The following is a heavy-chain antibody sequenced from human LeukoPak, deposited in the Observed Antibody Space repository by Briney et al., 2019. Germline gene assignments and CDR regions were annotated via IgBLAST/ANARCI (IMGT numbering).Heavy chain of an antibody. D-gene: IGHD3-22*01. CDR3: ARDADTSGSYWYFDL. CDR2: IWSDGSNE. CDR1: GFTLSYYG. Sequence: GRSLTLSCAASGFTLSYYGMHWVRQAPGKGLEWVALIWSDGSNENYADPVKGRFTISRDTSRNTLYLQMHSLRAEDTAVYYCARDADTSGSYWYFDLWGRGTQVTVSS. V-gene: IGHV3-33*01. J-gene: IGHJ2*01.